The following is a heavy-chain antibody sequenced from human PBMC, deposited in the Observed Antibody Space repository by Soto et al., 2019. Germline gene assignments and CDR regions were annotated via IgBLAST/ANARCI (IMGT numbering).Heavy chain of an antibody. D-gene: IGHD6-19*01. V-gene: IGHV3-23*01. CDR1: GFSLSTYD. CDR2: IRGRGDSA. J-gene: IGHJ4*02. CDR3: AREAPVAGTNYFDL. Sequence: EVQLLESGGGLVQPGGSLRLSCAASGFSLSTYDMIWVRQAPGKGLEWVSDIRGRGDSAYYADSVKGRFTISRDNANNTVTLQMNSLSAEDTDVYYCAREAPVAGTNYFDLGGQGTLVTVSS.